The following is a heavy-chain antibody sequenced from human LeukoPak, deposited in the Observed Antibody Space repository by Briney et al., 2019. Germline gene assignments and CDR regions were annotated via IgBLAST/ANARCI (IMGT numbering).Heavy chain of an antibody. J-gene: IGHJ4*02. V-gene: IGHV3-73*01. CDR2: IRSTANGYAT. Sequence: CAASGFTFSGSALHWVRQASGKGLEWVGRIRSTANGYATAYAASVKGRFTISRDDSKNTAYLQMDSLKTEDTAVYYCTGNYYGSGSYADFDYWGQGTLVTVSS. CDR3: TGNYYGSGSYADFDY. D-gene: IGHD3-10*01. CDR1: GFTFSGSA.